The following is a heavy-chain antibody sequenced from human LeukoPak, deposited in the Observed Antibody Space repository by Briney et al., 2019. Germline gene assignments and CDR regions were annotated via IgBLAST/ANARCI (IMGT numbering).Heavy chain of an antibody. D-gene: IGHD3-10*01. CDR1: GGSISSADYY. Sequence: SQTLSLTCTVSGGSISSADYYWSWIRQPPGKGLEWIWYVYYNGITYYNPSLKSRLTISVDTSKNQFSLKLSSVTAADTAVYYCARDSRYGSGTSTNWFDPWGQGTLVTVSS. J-gene: IGHJ5*02. V-gene: IGHV4-30-4*01. CDR3: ARDSRYGSGTSTNWFDP. CDR2: VYYNGIT.